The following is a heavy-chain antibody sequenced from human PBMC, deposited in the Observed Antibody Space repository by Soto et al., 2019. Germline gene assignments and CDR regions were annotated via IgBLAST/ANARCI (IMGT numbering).Heavy chain of an antibody. Sequence: QVQLQESGPGLVKPSGTLSLTCAVSGDSITSDKWWSWIRQPTGKGLQWIGEIYHSGSTKYNPSLKSRVIISVAKSNNQFSLKLSSVTAADTAVYYCARGETQQQRAYWGQGTLVTVAS. J-gene: IGHJ4*02. V-gene: IGHV4-4*02. CDR1: GDSITSDKW. CDR2: IYHSGST. D-gene: IGHD6-13*01. CDR3: ARGETQQQRAY.